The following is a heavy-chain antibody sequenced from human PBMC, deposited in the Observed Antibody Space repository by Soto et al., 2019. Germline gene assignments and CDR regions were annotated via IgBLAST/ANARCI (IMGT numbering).Heavy chain of an antibody. V-gene: IGHV3-21*02. Sequence: EVQIVESGGGLVQPGGSLRLSCNFTFSMYSMDWFRQAPGKGLEWVASISSCGVYIKYADSVKGRFTISRDDAKNSVSLPMNSLRVDDTALYFCTRDQGGSYDIWFDPLGHGDLVTVSS. J-gene: IGHJ5*02. CDR3: TRDQGGSYDIWFDP. CDR1: TFSMYS. D-gene: IGHD1-26*01. CDR2: ISSCGVYI.